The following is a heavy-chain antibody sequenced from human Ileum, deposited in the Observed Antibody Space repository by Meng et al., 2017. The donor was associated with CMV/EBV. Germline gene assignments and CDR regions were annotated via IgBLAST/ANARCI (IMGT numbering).Heavy chain of an antibody. CDR2: IRHDGSED. V-gene: IGHV3-30*02. J-gene: IGHJ4*02. D-gene: IGHD2-15*01. CDR3: TKGGFDS. CDR1: GFPFNIYD. Sequence: VAGVEVRGGLFQPGGSLRLSCVTSGFPFNIYDMHWVRQAPGKGLDWVTCIRHDGSEDFYVDSVKGRFTISRDNSKNTLYLQMNSLRVDDSALYYCTKGGFDSWGQGTLVTVSS.